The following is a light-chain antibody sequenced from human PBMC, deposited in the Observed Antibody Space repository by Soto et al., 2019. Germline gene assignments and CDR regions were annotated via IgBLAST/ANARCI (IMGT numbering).Light chain of an antibody. CDR1: SSDVGGYNY. V-gene: IGLV2-14*03. CDR2: DVS. CDR3: GSYTTTDTLQSL. J-gene: IGLJ1*01. Sequence: QSALTQPASVSGSPGQSITISCTGTSSDVGGYNYVSWYQHHPGKAPKLIIYDVSNRPSGASIRFSGSKSDNTASLTISGLQPEDWGESHSGSYTTTDTLQSLCGTGTKV.